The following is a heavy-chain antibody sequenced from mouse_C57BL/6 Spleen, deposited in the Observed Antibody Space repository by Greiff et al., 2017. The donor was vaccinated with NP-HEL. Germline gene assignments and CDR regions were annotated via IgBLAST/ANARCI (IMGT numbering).Heavy chain of an antibody. V-gene: IGHV1-5*01. CDR1: GYTFTSYW. J-gene: IGHJ4*01. D-gene: IGHD1-1*01. Sequence: VQLQQSGTVLARPGASVKMSCKTSGYTFTSYWMHWVKQRPGQGLEWIGAIYPGNSDTSYNQKFKGKAKLTAFTSASTAYMELSSLTNEDSAVYYCTREGVYYGSHFAMDYWGQGTSVTVSS. CDR3: TREGVYYGSHFAMDY. CDR2: IYPGNSDT.